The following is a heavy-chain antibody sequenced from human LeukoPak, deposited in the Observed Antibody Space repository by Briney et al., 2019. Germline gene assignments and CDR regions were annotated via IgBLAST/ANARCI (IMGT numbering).Heavy chain of an antibody. J-gene: IGHJ6*03. CDR2: INHSGST. CDR1: GGSISSSSYY. CDR3: ARQRRRDYYYYYMDV. Sequence: SETLSLTCTVSGGSISSSSYYWGWIRQPPGEGLEWIGEINHSGSTNYNPSLKSRVTISADTSKNQFSLKLSSVTAADTAVYYCARQRRRDYYYYYMDVWGKGTTVTISS. V-gene: IGHV4-39*01.